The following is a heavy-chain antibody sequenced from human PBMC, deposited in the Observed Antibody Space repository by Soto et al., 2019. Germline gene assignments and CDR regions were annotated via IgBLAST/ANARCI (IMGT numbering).Heavy chain of an antibody. CDR1: GYNFAGYW. CDR2: IYPSDSDT. Sequence: GESLKISCKGPGYNFAGYWIAWVRQMPGKGLELMGIIYPSDSDTRYRPSFQGQVTISADKSISSAYLQWSSLRAPDTAMYYCARGGVSTRTFDDWGQGTPVTVSS. J-gene: IGHJ4*02. V-gene: IGHV5-51*01. D-gene: IGHD3-3*01. CDR3: ARGGVSTRTFDD.